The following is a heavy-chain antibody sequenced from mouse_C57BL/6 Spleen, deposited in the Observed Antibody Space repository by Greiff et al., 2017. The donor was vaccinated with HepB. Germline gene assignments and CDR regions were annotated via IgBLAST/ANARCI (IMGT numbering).Heavy chain of an antibody. D-gene: IGHD1-1*01. CDR1: GYTFTDYY. J-gene: IGHJ3*01. Sequence: EVQLQQSGPVLVKPGASVKMSCKASGYTFTDYYMNWVKQSHGKSLEWIGVINPYNGGTSYNQKFKGKATLTVDKSSSTAYMELNSLTSEDSAVYYCARPYYGSSYGFAYWGQGTLVTVSA. CDR2: INPYNGGT. CDR3: ARPYYGSSYGFAY. V-gene: IGHV1-19*01.